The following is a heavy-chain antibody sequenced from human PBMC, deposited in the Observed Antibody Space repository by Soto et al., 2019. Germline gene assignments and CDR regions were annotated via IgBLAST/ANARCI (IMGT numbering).Heavy chain of an antibody. D-gene: IGHD3-16*01. Sequence: GGSLRLSCVTSGFTFSIYAMHWVRLAPGKGLEWVAVISYDGNNIHYAHSVKGRFTISRDNSENTLYLQMDSLRAEDTAVYYCARDLGGNDWNYFRYWGQGSLVTVSS. CDR1: GFTFSIYA. CDR3: ARDLGGNDWNYFRY. CDR2: ISYDGNNI. V-gene: IGHV3-30-3*01. J-gene: IGHJ4*02.